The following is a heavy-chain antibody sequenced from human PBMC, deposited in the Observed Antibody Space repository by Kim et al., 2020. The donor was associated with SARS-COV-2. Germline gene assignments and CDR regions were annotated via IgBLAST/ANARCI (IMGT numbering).Heavy chain of an antibody. D-gene: IGHD6-13*01. Sequence: GGSLGLSCAASGFTFDDYAMHWVRQAPGKGLEWFSGISWNSGSIGYADSVKGRFTISRDNAKNSLYLQMNSLRAEDTALYYCAKEGSSSWYYFDYWGQGTLVTVSS. CDR3: AKEGSSSWYYFDY. CDR1: GFTFDDYA. J-gene: IGHJ4*02. CDR2: ISWNSGSI. V-gene: IGHV3-9*01.